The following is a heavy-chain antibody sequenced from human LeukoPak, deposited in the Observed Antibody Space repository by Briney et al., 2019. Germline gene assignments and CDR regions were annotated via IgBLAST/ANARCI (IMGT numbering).Heavy chain of an antibody. Sequence: GGSLRLSCAASGFTFSSYNMNWVRQAPGKGLEWVSYISGRGNTIKYADSVKGRFTISRDNGKNSLYLHMSSLRAEDTAVYYCARDRPALEDFDYWGQGTQVTVSP. V-gene: IGHV3-48*04. CDR3: ARDRPALEDFDY. CDR1: GFTFSSYN. CDR2: ISGRGNTI. J-gene: IGHJ4*02.